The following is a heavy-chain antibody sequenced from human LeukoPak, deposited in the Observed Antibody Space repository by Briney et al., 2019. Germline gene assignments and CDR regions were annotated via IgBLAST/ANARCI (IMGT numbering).Heavy chain of an antibody. V-gene: IGHV1-8*01. CDR2: MNPNSGNT. CDR1: GYTFTSYD. Sequence: ASVKVFCKASGYTFTSYDINWVRQATGQGLEWMGWMNPNSGNTGYAQKFQGRVTMTRNTSISTAYMELSSLRSEDTAVYYCARGTEYSGSELDYWGQGTLVTVSS. CDR3: ARGTEYSGSELDY. D-gene: IGHD1-26*01. J-gene: IGHJ4*02.